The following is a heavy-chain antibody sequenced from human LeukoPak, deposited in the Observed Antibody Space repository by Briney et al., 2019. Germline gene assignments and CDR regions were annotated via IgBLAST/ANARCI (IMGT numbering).Heavy chain of an antibody. D-gene: IGHD3-16*01. J-gene: IGHJ6*04. Sequence: GGSLRLSCAASGFTFSSYEMNWVRQAPGKGLEGVSYISSSGSSIYYADSVKGRFTISTDNAKNSLYLQMNSLRAEDTAVYYCARVRYDFVWGSLDVWGRGTPVTISS. V-gene: IGHV3-48*03. CDR2: ISSSGSSI. CDR3: ARVRYDFVWGSLDV. CDR1: GFTFSSYE.